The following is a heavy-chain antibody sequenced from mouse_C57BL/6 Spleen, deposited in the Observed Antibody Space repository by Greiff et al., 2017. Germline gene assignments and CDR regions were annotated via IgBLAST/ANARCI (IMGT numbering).Heavy chain of an antibody. V-gene: IGHV3-6*01. J-gene: IGHJ4*01. CDR1: GYSITSGYY. Sequence: EVKLQESGPGLVKPSQSLSLTCSVTGYSITSGYYWNWIRQFPGNKLEWMGYISYDGSNNYNPSLKNRISITRDPSKNQFFLKLNSVTTEDTATXYCARGVFYDGYYDWDEGGMDYWGQGTSVTVSS. D-gene: IGHD2-3*01. CDR2: ISYDGSN. CDR3: ARGVFYDGYYDWDEGGMDY.